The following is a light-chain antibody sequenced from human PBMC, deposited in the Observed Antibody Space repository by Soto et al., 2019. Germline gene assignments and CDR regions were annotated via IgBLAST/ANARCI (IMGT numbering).Light chain of an antibody. J-gene: IGKJ5*01. Sequence: EIVLTQSPGTLSLSPGETATLSCRASQSISSNSLAWYQQKTGQPPRLLIYGASSRATGIPDRFSGSGSGTDFTLTISRLEPEDFAVYDCQQYAISPVTFGKGTRLEIQ. CDR2: GAS. CDR1: QSISSNS. V-gene: IGKV3-20*01. CDR3: QQYAISPVT.